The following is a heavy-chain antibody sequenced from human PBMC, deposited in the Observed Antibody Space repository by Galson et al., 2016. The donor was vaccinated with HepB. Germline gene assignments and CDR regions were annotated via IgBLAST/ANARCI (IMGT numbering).Heavy chain of an antibody. Sequence: SLRLSCAASGFTFSTNGMHWVRQAPGKGLEWVAIIWYDGSKKYYADSVKGRFAISRDNSKNTLYLQMNSLRAEDTAVYYCASACSSTTCYGDFDYWGQGTLVTVSS. CDR2: IWYDGSKK. J-gene: IGHJ4*02. V-gene: IGHV3-33*01. CDR3: ASACSSTTCYGDFDY. CDR1: GFTFSTNG. D-gene: IGHD2-2*01.